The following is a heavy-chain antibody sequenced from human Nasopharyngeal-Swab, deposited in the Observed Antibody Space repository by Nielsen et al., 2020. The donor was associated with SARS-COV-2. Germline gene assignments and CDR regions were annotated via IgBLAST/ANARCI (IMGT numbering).Heavy chain of an antibody. CDR2: INHSGST. Sequence: SETLSLTCAVYGGSFNGYYWSWIRQPPGKGLEWIGEINHSGSTNYNPSLKSRVTISVDTSKNQFSLKLSSVTAADTAVYYCARGSNGDRRTFDYWGQGTLVTVSS. V-gene: IGHV4-34*01. D-gene: IGHD4-17*01. CDR1: GGSFNGYY. CDR3: ARGSNGDRRTFDY. J-gene: IGHJ4*02.